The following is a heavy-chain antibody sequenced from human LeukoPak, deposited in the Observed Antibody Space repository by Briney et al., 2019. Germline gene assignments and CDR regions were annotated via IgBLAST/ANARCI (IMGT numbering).Heavy chain of an antibody. CDR2: IYTSGST. CDR1: GGSISSYY. Sequence: SETLSLTCTVSGGSISSYYWSWIRQPPGKGLEWIGYIYTSGSTNYNPSLKSRVTISVDTSKNQFSLKLSSVTAADTAVYYCARHTPPRWQLDGGYFDYWGQGTLVTVSS. D-gene: IGHD6-6*01. CDR3: ARHTPPRWQLDGGYFDY. J-gene: IGHJ4*02. V-gene: IGHV4-4*09.